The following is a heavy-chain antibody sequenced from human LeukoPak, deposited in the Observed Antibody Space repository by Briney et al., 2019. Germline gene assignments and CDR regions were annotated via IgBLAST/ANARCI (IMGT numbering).Heavy chain of an antibody. CDR3: ARAAGGLLLPYSPFDY. J-gene: IGHJ4*02. V-gene: IGHV3-7*01. Sequence: PGGSLRLSCAASGFTFSSYWMSWVHQAPGKGLEWVANIKQDGSEKYYVDSVKGRFTISRDNAKNSLYLQMNSLRAEDTAAYYCARAAGGLLLPYSPFDYWGQGTLVTVSS. CDR1: GFTFSSYW. D-gene: IGHD3-22*01. CDR2: IKQDGSEK.